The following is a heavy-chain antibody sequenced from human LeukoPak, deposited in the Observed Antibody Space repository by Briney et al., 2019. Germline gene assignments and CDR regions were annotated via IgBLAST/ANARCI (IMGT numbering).Heavy chain of an antibody. D-gene: IGHD3-10*01. CDR2: ISHTGGST. CDR3: AKDQWGNYYGSGDRRNYFDY. Sequence: PGGSLRLSCAVSGFTFSSHAMSWVRQAPGKGLEWVSAISHTGGSTYYADSVQGRCTISRDNSKNTLYLQMNSLTAEDTAVYYCAKDQWGNYYGSGDRRNYFDYWGQGTLVTVSS. V-gene: IGHV3-23*01. CDR1: GFTFSSHA. J-gene: IGHJ4*02.